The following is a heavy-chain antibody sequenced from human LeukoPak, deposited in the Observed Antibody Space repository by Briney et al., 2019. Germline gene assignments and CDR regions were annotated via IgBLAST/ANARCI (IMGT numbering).Heavy chain of an antibody. CDR1: GGSISGYY. CDR3: ARAEHIVVVTRGLYFDY. D-gene: IGHD2-21*02. J-gene: IGHJ4*02. CDR2: INHSGRT. V-gene: IGHV4-34*01. Sequence: KPSETLSLTCIVSGGSISGYYWSWIRQPPGKGLEWIGEINHSGRTNHNPSLKSRVTISVDRSKNQFSLKLSSVTAADTAVYYCARAEHIVVVTRGLYFDYWGQGTLVTVSS.